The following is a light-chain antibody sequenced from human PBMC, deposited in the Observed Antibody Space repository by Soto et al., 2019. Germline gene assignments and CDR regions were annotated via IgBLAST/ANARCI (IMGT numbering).Light chain of an antibody. J-gene: IGKJ3*01. V-gene: IGKV3-20*01. CDR1: QGIGSQ. CDR2: AAS. CDR3: PQCGCSPHT. Sequence: AQSPDTLSVSPGENATLSCRASQGIGSQLAWYQQRPGQAPSLLIYAASTRATAVPVRFSGSGSGTDFTLTINSMEPEGFAVYYSPQCGCSPHTVGP.